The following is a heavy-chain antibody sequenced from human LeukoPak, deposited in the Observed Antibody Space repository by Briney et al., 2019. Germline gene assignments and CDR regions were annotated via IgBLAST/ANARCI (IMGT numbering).Heavy chain of an antibody. D-gene: IGHD4-17*01. Sequence: GGSLRLSCTASGFTFGDYVMSWFRQAPGRGLEWISYISSSSSTIYYADSVKGRFTISRDNAKNSLYLQMNSLRAEDTAVYYCARDGGGDYRLEYWGQGALVTVSS. J-gene: IGHJ4*02. V-gene: IGHV3-48*01. CDR1: GFTFGDYV. CDR3: ARDGGGDYRLEY. CDR2: ISSSSSTI.